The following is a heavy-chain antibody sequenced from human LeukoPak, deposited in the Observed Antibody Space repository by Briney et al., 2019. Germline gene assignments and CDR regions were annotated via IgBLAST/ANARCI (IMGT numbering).Heavy chain of an antibody. J-gene: IGHJ4*02. CDR2: ISYDAST. D-gene: IGHD4-17*01. Sequence: SETLSLTCSVSGGSISSYYWSWVRQPPGKGLEWLGYISYDASTNYNPSLKSRVTISVDTPKSQYSLKLSSVTAADTAVYYCARGILNYGDAPYFDCWGQGTLVTVSS. CDR3: ARGILNYGDAPYFDC. CDR1: GGSISSYY. V-gene: IGHV4-59*01.